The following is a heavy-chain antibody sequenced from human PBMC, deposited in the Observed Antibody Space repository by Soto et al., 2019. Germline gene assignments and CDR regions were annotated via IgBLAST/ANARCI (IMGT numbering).Heavy chain of an antibody. CDR2: ISSSSNTI. Sequence: EVQLVESGGGLLQPGGSLRLSCEASGFTFSWFGMNWVRQAPGNGLDWVSYISSSSNTINYAESARDRFTISRDNAKNALYLQMNSLRDEDTAVYDCARDRSSSYYYFDYWGQGTLVTVSS. CDR1: GFTFSWFG. CDR3: ARDRSSSYYYFDY. D-gene: IGHD3-16*01. V-gene: IGHV3-48*02. J-gene: IGHJ4*02.